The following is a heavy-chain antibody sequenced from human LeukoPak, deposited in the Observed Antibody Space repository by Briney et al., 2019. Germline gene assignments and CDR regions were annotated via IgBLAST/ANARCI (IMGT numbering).Heavy chain of an antibody. CDR1: GASISSYY. D-gene: IGHD4-17*01. CDR3: ARHREATTVTNFDY. J-gene: IGHJ4*02. V-gene: IGHV4-4*07. CDR2: IYTSGST. Sequence: SEALSLTCTVSGASISSYYWSWIRQPAGKGLEWMGRIYTSGSTNYNPSLKSRVTMSVDTSENEFSLRLSSVTAADTAVYYCARHREATTVTNFDYWGQGTLVTVSS.